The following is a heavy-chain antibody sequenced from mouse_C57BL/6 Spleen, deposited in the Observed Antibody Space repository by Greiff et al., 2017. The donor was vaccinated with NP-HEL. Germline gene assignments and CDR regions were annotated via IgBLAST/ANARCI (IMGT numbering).Heavy chain of an antibody. Sequence: EVKVEESGGGLVQPGGSMKLSCVASGFTFSNYWMNWVRQSPEKGLEWVAQIRLKSDNYATHYAESVKGRFTISRDDSKSSVYLQMNNLRAEDTGIYYCTLYWFAYWGQGTLVTVSA. J-gene: IGHJ3*01. V-gene: IGHV6-3*01. D-gene: IGHD2-12*01. CDR1: GFTFSNYW. CDR3: TLYWFAY. CDR2: IRLKSDNYAT.